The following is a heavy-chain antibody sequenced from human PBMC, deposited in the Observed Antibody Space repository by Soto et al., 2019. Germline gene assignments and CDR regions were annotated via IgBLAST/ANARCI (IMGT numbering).Heavy chain of an antibody. CDR2: IWYDGSNK. J-gene: IGHJ4*02. CDR1: GFTFSSYG. Sequence: AGGSLRLSCAASGFTFSSYGMHWVRQAPGKGLEWVAVIWYDGSNKYYADSVKGRFTISRDNSKNTLYLQMNSLRAEDTAVYCCARDQQWLVRFYFDFWGQGTLVTVSS. V-gene: IGHV3-33*01. CDR3: ARDQQWLVRFYFDF. D-gene: IGHD6-19*01.